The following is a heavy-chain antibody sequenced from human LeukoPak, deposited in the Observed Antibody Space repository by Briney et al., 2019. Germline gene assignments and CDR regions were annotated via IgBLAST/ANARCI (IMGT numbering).Heavy chain of an antibody. CDR1: GFTFSSYA. J-gene: IGHJ6*02. V-gene: IGHV3-30*14. D-gene: IGHD6-19*01. Sequence: GGSLRLSCAASGFTFSSYAMHWVRQAPGKGLEWVAVISYDGSNKYYADSVKGRFTISRDNSKNTLYLQMNSLRAEDTAVYYCARGSGWYYYGMDVWGQGTTVTVSS. CDR2: ISYDGSNK. CDR3: ARGSGWYYYGMDV.